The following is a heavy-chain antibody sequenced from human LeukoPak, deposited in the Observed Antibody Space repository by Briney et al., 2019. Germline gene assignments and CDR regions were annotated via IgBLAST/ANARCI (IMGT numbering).Heavy chain of an antibody. V-gene: IGHV3-21*01. J-gene: IGHJ5*02. CDR2: ISSSSSYI. D-gene: IGHD3-22*01. CDR1: GFTFSKHG. CDR3: ASDSGITMMGKNWFDP. Sequence: PGGSLRLSCAASGFTFSKHGMNWVRQAPGKGLEWVSSISSSSSYIYYADSVKGRFTISRDNAKNSLYLQMNSLRAEDTAVYYCASDSGITMMGKNWFDPWGQGTLVTVSS.